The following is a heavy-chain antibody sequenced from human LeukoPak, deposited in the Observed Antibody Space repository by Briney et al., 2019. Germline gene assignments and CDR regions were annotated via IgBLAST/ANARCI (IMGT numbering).Heavy chain of an antibody. V-gene: IGHV4-34*01. J-gene: IGHJ4*02. D-gene: IGHD6-19*01. CDR3: ARGGIKVRYSSGWYHSYFDY. CDR2: INHSGST. Sequence: PSETLSLTCAVYGGSFSVYYWSWIRQPPGKGLEWIGEINHSGSTNYNPSLKSRVTISVDTSKNQFSLKLSSVTAADTAVYYCARGGIKVRYSSGWYHSYFDYWGQGTLVTVSS. CDR1: GGSFSVYY.